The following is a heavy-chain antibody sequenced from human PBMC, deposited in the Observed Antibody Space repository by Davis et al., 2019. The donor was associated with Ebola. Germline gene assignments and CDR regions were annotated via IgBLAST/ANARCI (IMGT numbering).Heavy chain of an antibody. CDR3: ARGRSMVATQVGLRY. V-gene: IGHV1-18*01. D-gene: IGHD5-12*01. CDR1: GYTFTSYG. Sequence: ASVKVSCKASGYTFTSYGISWVRQAPGQGLEWMGWISAYNGNTNYAQKLQGRVNMTTDTSTMTAYMELRGLRSDDTAVYYCARGRSMVATQVGLRYWGQGTLVTVSS. J-gene: IGHJ4*02. CDR2: ISAYNGNT.